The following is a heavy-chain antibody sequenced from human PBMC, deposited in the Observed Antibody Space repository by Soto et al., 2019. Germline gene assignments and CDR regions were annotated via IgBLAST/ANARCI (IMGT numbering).Heavy chain of an antibody. D-gene: IGHD2-2*02. V-gene: IGHV4-30-2*01. CDR1: GGSISSGGYS. Sequence: SETLSLTCAVSGGSISSGGYSCSWIRQPPGKGLEWIGYIYHSGSTYYNPSLKSRGTISVDRSKNQFSLKLSSVTAADTAVYYCASYTWASLYYFDYWRQGTLLTLSS. CDR3: ASYTWASLYYFDY. CDR2: IYHSGST. J-gene: IGHJ4*02.